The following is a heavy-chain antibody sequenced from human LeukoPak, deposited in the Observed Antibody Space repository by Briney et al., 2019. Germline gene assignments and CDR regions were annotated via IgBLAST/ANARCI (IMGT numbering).Heavy chain of an antibody. CDR3: AREQDVLRYFD. J-gene: IGHJ4*02. CDR2: IYYSGST. Sequence: SETLSLTCTVSGGSISSSSYYWGWIRQPPGKGLEWIGSIYYSGSTYYNPSLKSRVTISVDTSKNQFSLKLSSVTAADTAVYYCAREQDVLRYFDWGRGTLVTVSS. V-gene: IGHV4-39*07. CDR1: GGSISSSSYY. D-gene: IGHD3-9*01.